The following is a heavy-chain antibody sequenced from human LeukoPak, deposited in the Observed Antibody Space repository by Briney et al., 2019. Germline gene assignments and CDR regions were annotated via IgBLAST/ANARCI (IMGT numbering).Heavy chain of an antibody. Sequence: SETLSLTCTVSGGSISSYYWSRIRQPAGKGLEWIGRIYTSGSTNYNPSLKSRVTMSVDTSKNQFSLKLSSVTAADTAVYYCARDGGYSGYEYYYYYMDVWGKGTTVTVSS. CDR3: ARDGGYSGYEYYYYYMDV. CDR1: GGSISSYY. J-gene: IGHJ6*03. V-gene: IGHV4-4*07. CDR2: IYTSGST. D-gene: IGHD5-12*01.